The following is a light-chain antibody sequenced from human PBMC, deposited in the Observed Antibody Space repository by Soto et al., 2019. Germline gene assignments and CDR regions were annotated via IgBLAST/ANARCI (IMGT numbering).Light chain of an antibody. CDR3: HQYKTYWT. Sequence: VIWMTQSPSLLSASTGRRFTISCRMSQGISSYLAWYQQKPGKAPKILIYKASSLQSGVPSRFSGSGSGTEFTLTISSMKPDDFATDDCHQYKTYWTFGHGTKVDIK. J-gene: IGKJ1*01. CDR1: QGISSY. CDR2: KAS. V-gene: IGKV1D-8*03.